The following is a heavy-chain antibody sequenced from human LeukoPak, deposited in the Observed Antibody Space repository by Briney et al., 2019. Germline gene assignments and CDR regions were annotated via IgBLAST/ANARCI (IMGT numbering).Heavy chain of an antibody. Sequence: ASVKVSCKASGYTFTGYYMHWVRQAPGQGLEWMGWINPNSGGTNYAQKLQGRVTMTRDTSISTAYMEVSRLRSDETAVYYCARSRSGSGSYLAYWGQGTLVTVSS. J-gene: IGHJ4*02. V-gene: IGHV1-2*02. CDR1: GYTFTGYY. D-gene: IGHD3-10*01. CDR3: ARSRSGSGSYLAY. CDR2: INPNSGGT.